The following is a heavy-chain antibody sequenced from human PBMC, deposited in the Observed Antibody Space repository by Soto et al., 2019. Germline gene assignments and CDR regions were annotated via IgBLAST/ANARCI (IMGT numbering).Heavy chain of an antibody. D-gene: IGHD5-12*01. CDR3: ARVVATMDYYYYYGMDV. V-gene: IGHV2-70*01. CDR1: GFSLSTSGMC. CDR2: IDWDDDK. Sequence: VSGPTLVNPTQTLTLTCTFSGFSLSTSGMCVSWIRQPPGKALEWLALIDWDDDKYYSTSLKTRLTISKDTSKNQVVLTMTNMDPVDTAMYYCARVVATMDYYYYYGMDVWGQGTTATVSS. J-gene: IGHJ6*02.